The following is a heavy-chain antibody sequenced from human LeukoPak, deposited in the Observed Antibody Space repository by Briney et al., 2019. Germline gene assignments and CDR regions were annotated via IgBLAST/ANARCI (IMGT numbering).Heavy chain of an antibody. CDR3: ARDAGSGWPFDY. J-gene: IGHJ4*02. V-gene: IGHV4-4*07. Sequence: SETLALTYTVYGGSISSYYWSWIRQPAGKGLEWIGRIYTSGSANYNPSLKSRVTMSVDTSKNQFSLKLSSVTAADTAVYYCARDAGSGWPFDYWGQGTLVTVSS. CDR1: GGSISSYY. CDR2: IYTSGSA. D-gene: IGHD6-19*01.